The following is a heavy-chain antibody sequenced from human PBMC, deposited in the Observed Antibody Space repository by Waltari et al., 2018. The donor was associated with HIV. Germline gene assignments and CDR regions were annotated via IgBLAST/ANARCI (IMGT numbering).Heavy chain of an antibody. V-gene: IGHV3-74*01. J-gene: IGHJ4*02. CDR1: GFTFSSYW. Sequence: EVQLVEFGGGLVQPGGSLRLSCAASGFTFSSYWTHWVRQAPGKGLVWVSSINSDGSNTSYADSVKGRFTISRDNAKNTLYLQMNSLRAEDTGVYYCARAGRDGKLPPDYWGQGTLVTVSS. CDR2: INSDGSNT. D-gene: IGHD1-7*01. CDR3: ARAGRDGKLPPDY.